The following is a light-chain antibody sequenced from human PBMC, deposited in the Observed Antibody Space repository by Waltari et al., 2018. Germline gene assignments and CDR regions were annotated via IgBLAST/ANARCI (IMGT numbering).Light chain of an antibody. CDR1: GSAAGASES. CDR3: SSQTLDGLVL. J-gene: IGLJ2*01. Sequence: QSALTQPASVSGSPGQSITISCSGLGSAAGASESVSWHQHHPDKAHQVIIYDVTLRPSGVSDRFSASRSANTASLTISRLQPEDEADYYCSSQTLDGLVLFGGGTRLTVL. V-gene: IGLV2-14*03. CDR2: DVT.